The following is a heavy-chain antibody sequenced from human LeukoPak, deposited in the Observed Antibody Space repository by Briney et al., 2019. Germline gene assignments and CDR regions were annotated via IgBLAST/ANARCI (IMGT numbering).Heavy chain of an antibody. V-gene: IGHV4-4*07. J-gene: IGHJ4*02. Sequence: SETLSLTCTVSGGSISSYYWSWIREPAGKGLEWIGGIYTIGSTNYNPSLKRRVTMSVDKSKKQFSLKLSSVTAADTAVYYCARGGSGWYGNYFDYWGQGTLVTVSS. CDR3: ARGGSGWYGNYFDY. D-gene: IGHD6-19*01. CDR1: GGSISSYY. CDR2: IYTIGST.